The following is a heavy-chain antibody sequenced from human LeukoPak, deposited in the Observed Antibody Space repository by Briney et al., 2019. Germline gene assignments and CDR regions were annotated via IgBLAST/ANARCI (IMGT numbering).Heavy chain of an antibody. CDR1: GFPFSSYE. V-gene: IGHV3-48*03. CDR2: ISSGGSSI. D-gene: IGHD6-19*01. CDR3: ARSSGWYTGFDF. J-gene: IGHJ4*02. Sequence: GGSLRLSCAASGFPFSSYEMNWVRQAPGKGLEWVSYISSGGSSIYYADSVKGRFTISRDNAKNSLYLQMNSLRAEDTAVYYCARSSGWYTGFDFWGQGTLVTVSS.